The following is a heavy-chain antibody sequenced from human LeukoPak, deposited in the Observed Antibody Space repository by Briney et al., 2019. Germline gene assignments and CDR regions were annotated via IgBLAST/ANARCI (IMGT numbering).Heavy chain of an antibody. CDR2: ISWNSGSI. D-gene: IGHD1-26*01. J-gene: IGHJ5*02. Sequence: PGGSLRLSCAASGFTFDDYAMHWVRQAPGKGLEWVSGISWNSGSIGYADSVKGRFTISRDNAKNTLYLQMNSLRAEDTAVYYCAKRAGTSGSYPNWFDPWGQGTLVTVSS. CDR1: GFTFDDYA. CDR3: AKRAGTSGSYPNWFDP. V-gene: IGHV3-9*01.